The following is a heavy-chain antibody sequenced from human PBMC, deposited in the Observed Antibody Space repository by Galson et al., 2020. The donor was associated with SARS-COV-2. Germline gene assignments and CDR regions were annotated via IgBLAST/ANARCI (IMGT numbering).Heavy chain of an antibody. J-gene: IGHJ3*01. Sequence: NSGGSLRLSCAASGFPFDMYTMTWVRQAPGKGLEWVSFISSGSSYIYYADSVRGHFTISRDNAKNSVSLQMNSLRAEDTALYFCARQYDGRSQDGFDVWGQGTMVTVSS. CDR3: ARQYDGRSQDGFDV. D-gene: IGHD1-26*01. CDR1: GFPFDMYT. CDR2: ISSGSSYI. V-gene: IGHV3-21*01.